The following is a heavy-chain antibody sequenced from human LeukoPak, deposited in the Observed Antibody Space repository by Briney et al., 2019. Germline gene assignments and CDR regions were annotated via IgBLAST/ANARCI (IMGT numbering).Heavy chain of an antibody. D-gene: IGHD3-9*01. CDR1: GFTFSSYW. V-gene: IGHV3-74*01. Sequence: GGSLRLSCAASGFTFSSYWMHWVRQAPGKGLVWVSRINSDGSSTSYADSVKGRFTISRDNAKNSLYLQMNSLRAEDTAVYYCARDPLTPYDYYMDVWGKGTTVTVSS. CDR2: INSDGSST. J-gene: IGHJ6*03. CDR3: ARDPLTPYDYYMDV.